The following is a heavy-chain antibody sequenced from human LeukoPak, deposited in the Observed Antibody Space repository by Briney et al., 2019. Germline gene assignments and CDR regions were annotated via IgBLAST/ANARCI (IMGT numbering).Heavy chain of an antibody. V-gene: IGHV3-23*01. CDR1: GFTFSSSA. D-gene: IGHD6-6*01. CDR3: AKGGRYSSSSDTFDY. CDR2: ISASASGT. Sequence: PGGSLRLSCAASGFTFSSSAMSWVRQAPGKGLEWVSGISASASGTYYADSVKGRFTISRDNSKNTLYLQLNSLRAEDTALYYCAKGGRYSSSSDTFDYWGQGTLVTVSS. J-gene: IGHJ4*02.